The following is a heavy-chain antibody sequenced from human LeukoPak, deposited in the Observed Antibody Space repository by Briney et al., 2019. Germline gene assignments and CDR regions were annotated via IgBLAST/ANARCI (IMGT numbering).Heavy chain of an antibody. CDR2: INSDGSST. D-gene: IGHD3-16*01. CDR1: GFTFSTYW. CDR3: ARALFLGDWFDP. J-gene: IGHJ5*02. Sequence: PGGTLRLSCAASGFTFSTYWMHWVRRAPGKGLVWVSRINSDGSSTSYADSVKGRFTISRDNAKSTLYLQMNSLRAEDTAVYYCARALFLGDWFDPWGQGTLVTVSS. V-gene: IGHV3-74*01.